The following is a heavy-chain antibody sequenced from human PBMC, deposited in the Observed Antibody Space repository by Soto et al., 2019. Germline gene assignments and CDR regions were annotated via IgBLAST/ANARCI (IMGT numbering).Heavy chain of an antibody. J-gene: IGHJ4*02. CDR3: ARHGPIAAAGTVFDY. Sequence: PSETLSLTCTVSGGYISNYYWSWIRQPPGKGLEWIGYIYYSGSTRYNPSLKSRVTISVDTSKNQFSLKLSSVTAADTAVYYCARHGPIAAAGTVFDYWGQGTLVTVSS. CDR1: GGYISNYY. V-gene: IGHV4-59*08. CDR2: IYYSGST. D-gene: IGHD6-13*01.